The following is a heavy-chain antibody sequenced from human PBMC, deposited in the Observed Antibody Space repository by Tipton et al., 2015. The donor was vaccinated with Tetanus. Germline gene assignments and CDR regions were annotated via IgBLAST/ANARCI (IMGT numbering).Heavy chain of an antibody. Sequence: TLSLTCAVYGGSCSAYYWSWIRQSPGKGLEWIGEINHSGSTTYSPSFKSRVTISVDTPKNQFSLKLTSLTVADTAVYYCARGGSYSYGPRGFDLWGRGTLVTVSS. CDR3: ARGGSYSYGPRGFDL. D-gene: IGHD5-18*01. CDR1: GGSCSAYY. V-gene: IGHV4-34*01. J-gene: IGHJ2*01. CDR2: INHSGST.